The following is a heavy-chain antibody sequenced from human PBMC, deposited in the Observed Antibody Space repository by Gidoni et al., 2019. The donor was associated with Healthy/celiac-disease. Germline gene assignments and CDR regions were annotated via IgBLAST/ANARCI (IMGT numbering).Heavy chain of an antibody. J-gene: IGHJ6*02. CDR2: ISSSSSYT. D-gene: IGHD1-1*01. CDR3: ARAGTGGDYYYGMDV. V-gene: IGHV3-11*05. CDR1: RFTFSYYY. Sequence: QVQLVASGGGLVTLGGSLRLSCAASRFTFSYYYMCWFRQAPGKGLEWVSYISSSSSYTNYADSVKGRFTISRDNAKNSLYLQMNSLRAEDTAVYYCARAGTGGDYYYGMDVWGQGTTVTVSS.